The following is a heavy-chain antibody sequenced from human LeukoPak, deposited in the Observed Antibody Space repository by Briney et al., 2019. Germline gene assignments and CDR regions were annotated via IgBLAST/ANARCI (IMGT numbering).Heavy chain of an antibody. Sequence: PSETLSLTCTVSGGSISSYYWSWIRQPPGKGLEWIGYIYYSGSTNYNPSLKSRVTISVDTSKNQFSLKLSSVTAADTAVYYCARVYGYSYGSYDYYMDVWGKGTTVTVS. CDR2: IYYSGST. J-gene: IGHJ6*03. CDR3: ARVYGYSYGSYDYYMDV. D-gene: IGHD5-18*01. V-gene: IGHV4-59*01. CDR1: GGSISSYY.